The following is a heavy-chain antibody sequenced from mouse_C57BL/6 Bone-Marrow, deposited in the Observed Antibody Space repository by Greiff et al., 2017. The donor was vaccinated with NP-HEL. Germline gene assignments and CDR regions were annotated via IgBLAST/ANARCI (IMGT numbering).Heavy chain of an antibody. J-gene: IGHJ3*01. CDR3: ARSRYYYGSSPWL. D-gene: IGHD1-1*01. CDR2: IDPANGNT. V-gene: IGHV14-3*01. CDR1: GFNIKNTY. Sequence: EVKLVESVAELVRPGASVKLSCTASGFNIKNTYMHWVKQRPEQGLEWIGRIDPANGNTKYAPKFQGKATITADTSSNTAYLQLSSLTSEDTAIYYCARSRYYYGSSPWLRGQGTLVTVSA.